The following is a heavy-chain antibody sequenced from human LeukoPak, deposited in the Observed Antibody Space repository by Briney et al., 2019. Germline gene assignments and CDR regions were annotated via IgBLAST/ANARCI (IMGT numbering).Heavy chain of an antibody. CDR1: GGSIRSYH. V-gene: IGHV4-4*09. CDR3: AATTVDTAMTIDH. J-gene: IGHJ4*02. Sequence: NLSETLSLTCAVSGGSIRSYHWSWIRQRPGKGLERIGYVSTSGSADYNPSLKSRVTISVDTSKHQFSLKLSSVTAADTAVYYCAATTVDTAMTIDHWGQGTLVTVSS. D-gene: IGHD5-18*01. CDR2: VSTSGSA.